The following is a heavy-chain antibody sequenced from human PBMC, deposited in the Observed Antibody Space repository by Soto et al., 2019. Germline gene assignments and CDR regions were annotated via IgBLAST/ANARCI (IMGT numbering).Heavy chain of an antibody. J-gene: IGHJ6*02. CDR3: ARVIRADSTSSNFYYYSGLDV. Sequence: QVQWVESGGGVVQPGRSLRLSCAASGFTFSTYGMHWVRQAPGKGLEWLAVISNNGINKYYVDSVKGRFTISRDNSKDTLFRQMDGLRGEDTAIYYCARVIRADSTSSNFYYYSGLDVWGQGTTVTVSS. CDR2: ISNNGINK. V-gene: IGHV3-30*03. D-gene: IGHD6-6*01. CDR1: GFTFSTYG.